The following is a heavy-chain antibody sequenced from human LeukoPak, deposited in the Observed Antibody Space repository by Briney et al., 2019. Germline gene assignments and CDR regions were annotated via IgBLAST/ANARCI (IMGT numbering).Heavy chain of an antibody. CDR1: GFTFDDQA. Sequence: GGSLRLSCAASGFTFDDQAMHWVRQVPGRGLEWVSGISWNSGSIDYAESVTGRVTISRDKSKNTLYLQMNSLIPEDTALYYCVKDMLGYFDAKGVYRSYFEGWGQGTLVTVSS. J-gene: IGHJ4*02. CDR2: ISWNSGSI. CDR3: VKDMLGYFDAKGVYRSYFEG. D-gene: IGHD2-8*01. V-gene: IGHV3-9*01.